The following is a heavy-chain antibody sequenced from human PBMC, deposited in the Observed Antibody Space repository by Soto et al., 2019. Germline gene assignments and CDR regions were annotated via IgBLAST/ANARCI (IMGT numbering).Heavy chain of an antibody. V-gene: IGHV3-23*01. CDR1: GFTFSGYA. Sequence: GGSLRLACAASGFTFSGYAMSWVRQAPGKGLEWVSAISGSGGSTYYADSVKGRFTISRDNSKNTLYLQMNSLRAEDTAVYYCAKYPDSDYYYYGMDFSCQGTTGTVSS. CDR2: ISGSGGST. J-gene: IGHJ6*02. CDR3: AKYPDSDYYYYGMDF. D-gene: IGHD2-21*01.